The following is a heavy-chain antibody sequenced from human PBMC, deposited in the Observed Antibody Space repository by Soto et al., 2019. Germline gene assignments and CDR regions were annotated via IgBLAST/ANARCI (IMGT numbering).Heavy chain of an antibody. CDR1: GFTFSTYS. CDR2: ISTSTSYI. J-gene: IGHJ4*02. CDR3: AREDYKYLDY. D-gene: IGHD4-4*01. Sequence: EVQLVESGGGLVKPGGSLRLSCAVSGFTFSTYSMNWVRQAPGKGLEWVSSISTSTSYIYYADSVKGRFTISRDNAKNSLYLQMNSPRAEDTAVYYCAREDYKYLDYWGQGTLVTVSS. V-gene: IGHV3-21*01.